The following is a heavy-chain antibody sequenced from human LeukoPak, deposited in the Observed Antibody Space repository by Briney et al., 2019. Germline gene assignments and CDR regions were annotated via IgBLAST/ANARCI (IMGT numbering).Heavy chain of an antibody. J-gene: IGHJ2*01. Sequence: PGGSLRLSCAASGFTVSSNYMSWVRQAPGKGLEWVSYISSGSSTIYSADSVKGRFTISRDNAKNSLYLQMNSLRDEDTAVYYCARDSSGDLWGRGTLVTVSS. V-gene: IGHV3-48*02. CDR3: ARDSSGDL. CDR1: GFTVSSNY. CDR2: ISSGSSTI.